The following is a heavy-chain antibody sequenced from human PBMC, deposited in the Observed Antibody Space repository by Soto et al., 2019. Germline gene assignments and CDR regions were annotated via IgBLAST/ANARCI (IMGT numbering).Heavy chain of an antibody. J-gene: IGHJ4*02. CDR3: ARNWNLALVPAAYFDS. V-gene: IGHV4-39*01. CDR1: NFSVLTSIYY. D-gene: IGHD2-2*01. CDR2: VYYTGTT. Sequence: LSLTCTVSNFSVLTSIYYWAWIRQPPGKGLEWVGTVYYTGTTYYNPSLQSRVTISIDTSKNQFSLNLNSVTAADTAVYYCARNWNLALVPAAYFDSWGQGTLVTVS.